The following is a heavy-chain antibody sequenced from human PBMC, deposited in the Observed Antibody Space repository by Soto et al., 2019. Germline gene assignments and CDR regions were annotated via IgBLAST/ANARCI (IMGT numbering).Heavy chain of an antibody. D-gene: IGHD3-3*01. J-gene: IGHJ4*02. CDR1: GFTFSSYA. CDR2: ISGSGGST. Sequence: PGGSLRLSCAASGFTFSSYAMSWVRQAPGKGLEWVSAISGSGGSTYYADSVKGRFTISRDNSKNTLYLQMNSLRAGDTAVYYCAKVTYYDFWSGPDYWGQGTLVTVSS. CDR3: AKVTYYDFWSGPDY. V-gene: IGHV3-23*01.